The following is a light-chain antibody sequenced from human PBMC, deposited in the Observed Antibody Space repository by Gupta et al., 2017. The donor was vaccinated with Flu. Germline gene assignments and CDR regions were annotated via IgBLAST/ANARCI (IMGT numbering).Light chain of an antibody. Sequence: DIQMTQSPSSLSASVGDRVTITCRASQSISSYLNWYQQKPGKAPKLLIYAASSLQSGVPSRFSGSGSGTDCTLTISSLQPEEFATYYCQKSYSTPRTFGQGTKVEIK. J-gene: IGKJ1*01. CDR3: QKSYSTPRT. V-gene: IGKV1-39*01. CDR1: QSISSY. CDR2: AAS.